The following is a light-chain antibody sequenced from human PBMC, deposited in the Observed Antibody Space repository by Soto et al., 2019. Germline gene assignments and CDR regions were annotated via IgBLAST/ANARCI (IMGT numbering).Light chain of an antibody. J-gene: IGLJ1*01. V-gene: IGLV2-14*01. CDR1: STDGGADNY. CDR2: EVS. CDR3: SSYETILYLV. Sequence: QSALTQPASLSGTPGQAITISCTGTSTDGGADNYVSWYQQHPGKAPKLIVYEVSNRPSGVSNRFSGSKSGDTASLTISVLQAEDEADYYCSSYETILYLVFGTGTKRTVL.